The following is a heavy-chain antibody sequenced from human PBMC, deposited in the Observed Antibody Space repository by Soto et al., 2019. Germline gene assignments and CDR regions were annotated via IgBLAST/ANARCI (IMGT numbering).Heavy chain of an antibody. CDR1: GFTFSSYA. Sequence: QVQLVESGGGVVQPGRSLRLSCAASGFTFSSYAMHWVRQAPGKGLEWVAVISYDGSNKYYADSVKGRFTISRDNSTNTLYLQMNSLRAEDTAVYYCARVLGWFGDSGYYYYYGMDVWGQGTTVTVSS. CDR3: ARVLGWFGDSGYYYYYGMDV. V-gene: IGHV3-30-3*01. CDR2: ISYDGSNK. D-gene: IGHD3-10*01. J-gene: IGHJ6*02.